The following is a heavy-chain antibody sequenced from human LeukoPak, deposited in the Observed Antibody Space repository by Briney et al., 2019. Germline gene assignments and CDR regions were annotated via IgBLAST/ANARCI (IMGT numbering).Heavy chain of an antibody. CDR3: ARHLYGDSTDY. J-gene: IGHJ4*02. D-gene: IGHD4-17*01. Sequence: SETLSLTCAVSGSSISSGYYWGWIRQPPGKGLEWIGTIYHGGSTYYNPSFKSRVTISIDTSKNQFSLKLSSVTATDTAVYYCARHLYGDSTDYWGQGTLVTVSS. CDR1: GSSISSGYY. CDR2: IYHGGST. V-gene: IGHV4-38-2*01.